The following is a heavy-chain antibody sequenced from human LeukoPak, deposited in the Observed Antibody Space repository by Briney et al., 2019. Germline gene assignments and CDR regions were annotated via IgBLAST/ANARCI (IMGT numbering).Heavy chain of an antibody. CDR2: IKYDEIEK. D-gene: IGHD5-18*01. V-gene: IGHV3-7*03. J-gene: IGHJ4*02. Sequence: GGSLRLSCAASGFAFSSYWMSWVRQAPGKGLEWVANIKYDEIEKYHVDSVKGRFTISRDNAKNPLYLQMNSLRAEDTAVYYCARDTGALVTHFDYWGQGTLVTVSS. CDR3: ARDTGALVTHFDY. CDR1: GFAFSSYW.